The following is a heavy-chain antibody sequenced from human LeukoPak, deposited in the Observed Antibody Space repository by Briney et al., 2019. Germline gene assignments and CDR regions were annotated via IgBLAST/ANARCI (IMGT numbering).Heavy chain of an antibody. D-gene: IGHD2-8*02. CDR1: GFTFSSYA. V-gene: IGHV3-30-3*02. J-gene: IGHJ4*02. CDR3: AKSDSGGDYADY. Sequence: GGSLRLSCAASGFTFSSYAMHWVRQAPGKGLEWVAVISYDGSNKYYADSVKGRFTISRDNSKNTLYLQMNSLRAEDTAVYYCAKSDSGGDYADYWGQGTLVTVSS. CDR2: ISYDGSNK.